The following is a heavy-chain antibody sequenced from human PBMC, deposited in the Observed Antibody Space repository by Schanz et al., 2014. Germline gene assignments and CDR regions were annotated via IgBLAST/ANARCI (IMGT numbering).Heavy chain of an antibody. J-gene: IGHJ4*02. CDR1: GDTFRSYT. Sequence: QVQLVQSGAEVKKPGSSVTVSCKASGDTFRSYTINWVRQATGQGLEWMGWINPNRGNTGYAQKFQGRVTMTSDTSIDTAYMELTSLRSEDTAVYYCARGSYYFDYWGQGTLVTASS. CDR3: ARGSYYFDY. CDR2: INPNRGNT. V-gene: IGHV1-8*01.